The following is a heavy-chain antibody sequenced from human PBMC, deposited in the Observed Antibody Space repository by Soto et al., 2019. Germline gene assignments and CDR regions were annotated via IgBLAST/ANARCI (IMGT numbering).Heavy chain of an antibody. Sequence: PSETLSLTCSVSGASVSSGSYFWSWIRQPPGKGLEWIGYMYYSGSTNYNPSLESRITMSIDTSNNHFSLKLRSVTAADTAVYFCATSPDCMSEICELNDDFAIWGQGTMVTVSS. CDR3: ATSPDCMSEICELNDDFAI. J-gene: IGHJ3*02. CDR1: GASVSSGSYF. V-gene: IGHV4-61*03. CDR2: MYYSGST. D-gene: IGHD2-15*01.